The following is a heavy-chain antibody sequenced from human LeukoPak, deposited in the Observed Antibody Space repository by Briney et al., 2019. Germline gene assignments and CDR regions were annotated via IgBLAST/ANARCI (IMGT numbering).Heavy chain of an antibody. Sequence: ASVKVSCKVSGYTLTELSMHWVRQAPGKGLEWMGGFDPEDGETIYAQKFQGRVTMTEDTSTETAYMELSSLRSEDTAVYYCAAPLNIFGVVNDAFDIWGQGTMVTVFS. CDR3: AAPLNIFGVVNDAFDI. D-gene: IGHD3-3*01. V-gene: IGHV1-24*01. J-gene: IGHJ3*02. CDR2: FDPEDGET. CDR1: GYTLTELS.